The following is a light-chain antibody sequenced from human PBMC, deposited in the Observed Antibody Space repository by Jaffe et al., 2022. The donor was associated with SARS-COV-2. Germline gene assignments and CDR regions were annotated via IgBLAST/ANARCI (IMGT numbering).Light chain of an antibody. Sequence: EIVLTQSPATLSLSPGERATLSCRASQTVGIYLAWYQQRPGQAPRLLIYDASNRATGIPARFSGSGSGTDFALTISSLEPEDFAVYYCQQRSSWPYTFGQGTKLEIK. CDR1: QTVGIY. V-gene: IGKV3-11*01. CDR2: DAS. CDR3: QQRSSWPYT. J-gene: IGKJ2*01.